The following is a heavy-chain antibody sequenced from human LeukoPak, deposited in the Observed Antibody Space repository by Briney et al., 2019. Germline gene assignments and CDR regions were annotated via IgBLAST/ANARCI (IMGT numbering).Heavy chain of an antibody. D-gene: IGHD3-16*01. J-gene: IGHJ4*02. V-gene: IGHV4-59*01. Sequence: SETLPLTCTVSGGSISSYYWSWIRQPPGKGLEWIGYIYYSGSTNYNPSLKSRVTISVVTSKNQFSLKLSSVTAADTAVYYCAASARGLDYWGQGTLVTVSS. CDR1: GGSISSYY. CDR3: AASARGLDY. CDR2: IYYSGST.